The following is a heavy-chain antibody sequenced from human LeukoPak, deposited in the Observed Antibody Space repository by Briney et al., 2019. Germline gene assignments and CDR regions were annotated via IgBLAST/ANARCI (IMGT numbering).Heavy chain of an antibody. V-gene: IGHV3-33*06. CDR3: AKSGRNWAYLEY. D-gene: IGHD7-27*01. J-gene: IGHJ4*02. Sequence: GGSLRLSCAVSGFTLSNYGMHWVRQAPGRGLEWVAVIWYDGTNKYYADSVRGRFTISRDSSQNTLYLQMNSLRAEDTAVYYCAKSGRNWAYLEYWGQGTLVTVSS. CDR1: GFTLSNYG. CDR2: IWYDGTNK.